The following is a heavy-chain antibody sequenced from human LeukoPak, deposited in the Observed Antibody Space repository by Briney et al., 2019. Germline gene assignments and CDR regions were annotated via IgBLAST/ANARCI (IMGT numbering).Heavy chain of an antibody. CDR3: GRGKSPAAVDD. J-gene: IGHJ4*02. CDR2: INGDGSNV. Sequence: PGGSLRLSCAASGFIFSNYGMHWVRQAPGKGLVWVSHINGDGSNVNYADSVKGRFTISRDNAKNTLYLQMNSLRVEDTALYYCGRGKSPAAVDDWGQGTLVTVSS. D-gene: IGHD2-2*01. CDR1: GFIFSNYG. V-gene: IGHV3-74*01.